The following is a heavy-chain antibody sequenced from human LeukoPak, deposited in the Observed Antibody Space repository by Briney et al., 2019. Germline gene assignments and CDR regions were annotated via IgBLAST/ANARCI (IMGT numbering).Heavy chain of an antibody. V-gene: IGHV3-7*03. CDR3: ARGTNYGDYVFGY. CDR1: GFTFSSYW. J-gene: IGHJ4*02. D-gene: IGHD4-17*01. Sequence: GGSLGLSCAASGFTFSSYWMGWVRQAPGKGLEWVASINHNGNVNYYVDSVKGRFTISRDNAKNSLYLQMNSLRAEDTALYYCARGTNYGDYVFGYWGQGTLVTVSS. CDR2: INHNGNVN.